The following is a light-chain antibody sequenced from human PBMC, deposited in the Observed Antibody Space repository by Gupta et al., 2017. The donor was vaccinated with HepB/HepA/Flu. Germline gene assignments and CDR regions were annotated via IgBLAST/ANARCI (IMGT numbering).Light chain of an antibody. J-gene: IGLJ1*01. CDR1: SSNIGNNY. V-gene: IGLV1-51*01. Sequence: QSVLPQPPSVSAAPGQQVTISCSGSSSNIGNNYVSWYQQLPGTAPKLLIYDNHKRPPGIPDRFSGSKSGTSATLDITGLQTEDDADYYCGTWDSSLSGGVFGTGTTVTVL. CDR2: DNH. CDR3: GTWDSSLSGGV.